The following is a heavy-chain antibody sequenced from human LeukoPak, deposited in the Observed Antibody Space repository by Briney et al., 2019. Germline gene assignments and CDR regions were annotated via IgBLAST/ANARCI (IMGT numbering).Heavy chain of an antibody. J-gene: IGHJ4*02. Sequence: PGGSLRLSCAASGFTFSSYSLNWVRQAPGKGLEWVSSISSSSSYIYYADSVKGRFTISRDNAKNSLYLQMNSLRAEDTAVYYCARGGGSGSYCFDYWGQGTLVTVSS. CDR3: ARGGGSGSYCFDY. CDR1: GFTFSSYS. D-gene: IGHD3-10*01. V-gene: IGHV3-21*01. CDR2: ISSSSSYI.